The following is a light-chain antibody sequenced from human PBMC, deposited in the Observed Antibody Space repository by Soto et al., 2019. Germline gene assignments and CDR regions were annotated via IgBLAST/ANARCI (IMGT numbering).Light chain of an antibody. Sequence: QSALTQPASVSGSLGQSITISCTGTTSDVGAYNYVSWYQQHPGKAPQLVIYDVTNRPSGVSNRFSGSKSGNTASLTISGLQAEDEADYYCSSYTSSSTLMFGGGTKVTVL. CDR3: SSYTSSSTLM. J-gene: IGLJ3*02. CDR2: DVT. CDR1: TSDVGAYNY. V-gene: IGLV2-14*03.